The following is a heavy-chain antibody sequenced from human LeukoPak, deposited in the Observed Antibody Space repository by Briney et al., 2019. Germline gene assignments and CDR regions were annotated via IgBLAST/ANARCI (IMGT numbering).Heavy chain of an antibody. CDR1: GFTFSSYE. CDR3: ARKSASGNYPLDY. V-gene: IGHV3-23*01. J-gene: IGHJ4*02. Sequence: GGSLRLSCAASGFTFSSYEMHWVRQAPGKGLEWVSVMSADSATTFYADSVKGRFTISRDNAKNTVFLQMSSLRAEDTALYYCARKSASGNYPLDYWGQGTLVTVSS. CDR2: MSADSATT. D-gene: IGHD3-10*01.